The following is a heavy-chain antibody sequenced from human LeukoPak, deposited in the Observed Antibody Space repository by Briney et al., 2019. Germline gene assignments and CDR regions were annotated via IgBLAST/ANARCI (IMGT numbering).Heavy chain of an antibody. CDR2: IIPIFGTA. D-gene: IGHD3-10*01. J-gene: IGHJ4*02. CDR1: GGTFSSYA. Sequence: SVKVSCKASGGTFSSYAISWVRQAPGQGLEWMGGIIPIFGTANYAQKFQGRVTITADKSTSTAYMELSSLRSEDTAVYYCARVASRHYYGSGSWYYFDYWGQGTLVTVSS. V-gene: IGHV1-69*06. CDR3: ARVASRHYYGSGSWYYFDY.